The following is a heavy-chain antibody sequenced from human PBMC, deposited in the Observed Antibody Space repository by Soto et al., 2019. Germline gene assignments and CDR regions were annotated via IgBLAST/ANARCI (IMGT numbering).Heavy chain of an antibody. J-gene: IGHJ4*02. CDR2: IHYTGNT. CDR3: ARDNGYPWRGYFDS. CDR1: GGAIGSYY. V-gene: IGHV4-59*01. Sequence: QVQLQESGPGLVKTSETLSLTCTVSGGAIGSYYWSWIRQPPGKGLEWIGYIHYTGNTDSNPSLQSRVTISLDTSKKQTSLRLSSVTAADTAVYYCARDNGYPWRGYFDSWCQGILVTVSS. D-gene: IGHD6-13*01.